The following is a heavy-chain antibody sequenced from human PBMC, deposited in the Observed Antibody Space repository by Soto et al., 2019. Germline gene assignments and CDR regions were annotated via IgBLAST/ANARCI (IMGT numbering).Heavy chain of an antibody. D-gene: IGHD5-18*01. Sequence: QVQLVQSGAEVKKPGSSVKVSCKASGGTFSSYAISWVRQAPGQVLEWMGGIIPIFCTANYAQKIQRRVTITADESTSTVYMELSSLRSEDTAVYYCARELRIQLWPYFVYWGQGTLVTVSS. CDR3: ARELRIQLWPYFVY. J-gene: IGHJ4*02. V-gene: IGHV1-69*01. CDR2: IIPIFCTA. CDR1: GGTFSSYA.